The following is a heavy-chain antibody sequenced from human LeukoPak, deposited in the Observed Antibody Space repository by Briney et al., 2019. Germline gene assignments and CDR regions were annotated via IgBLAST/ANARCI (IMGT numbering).Heavy chain of an antibody. J-gene: IGHJ4*02. CDR3: AKSSYYDASGYYREYYFDY. Sequence: GGSLRLSCAASRYTFSSYGMSWVRQAPGKGLEWVSSISGSGGSTYYADSVKGRFTISRDNSKNTLYLQMNSLRDEDTAVYYCAKSSYYDASGYYREYYFDYWGQGTLVTVSS. CDR1: RYTFSSYG. V-gene: IGHV3-23*01. CDR2: ISGSGGST. D-gene: IGHD3-22*01.